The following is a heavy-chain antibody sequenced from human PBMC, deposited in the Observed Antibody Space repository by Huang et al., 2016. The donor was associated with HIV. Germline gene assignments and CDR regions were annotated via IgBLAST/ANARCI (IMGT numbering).Heavy chain of an antibody. D-gene: IGHD2-21*02. CDR1: GVSISNSCYY. V-gene: IGHV4-39*01. CDR2: IYYSGRT. Sequence: QLQLQESGPGLVKPSETLSLTCTVSGVSISNSCYYWGWIRQPPGKGLDYIGSIYYSGRTYYNPSLSGRITMSIDSSKNQFSLKLNSLTAADTAVYYCSRQDEKGYCAGDCSNHYYFGLDVWGHGTTVTVS. J-gene: IGHJ6*02. CDR3: SRQDEKGYCAGDCSNHYYFGLDV.